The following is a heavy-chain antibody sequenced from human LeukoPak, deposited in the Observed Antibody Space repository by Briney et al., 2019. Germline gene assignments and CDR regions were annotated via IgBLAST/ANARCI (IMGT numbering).Heavy chain of an antibody. V-gene: IGHV3-23*01. CDR2: ISGSGGST. J-gene: IGHJ4*02. CDR1: GFTFSSYA. Sequence: GGSLRLSCAASGFTFSSYAMSWVLRAPGKGLEWVSAISGSGGSTYYADSVKGRFTISRDNSKNTLYLQMNSLRAEDTAVYYCATRYGSGTPIGDYYFDYWGQGTLVTVSS. D-gene: IGHD3-10*01. CDR3: ATRYGSGTPIGDYYFDY.